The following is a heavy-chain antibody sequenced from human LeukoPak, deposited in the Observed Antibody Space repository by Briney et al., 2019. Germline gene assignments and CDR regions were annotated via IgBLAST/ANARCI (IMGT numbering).Heavy chain of an antibody. V-gene: IGHV3-21*01. CDR2: ISTSSSYI. CDR1: GFTFSSYS. Sequence: GGSLRLSCTASGFTFSSYSMNWVRQAPGKGLEWVSSISTSSSYIYYADSVKGRFTISRDNAKKSLYLQMNSLRADDTAVYYCARGASVVAGNDNAFDIWGQGTMVTVSS. CDR3: ARGASVVAGNDNAFDI. D-gene: IGHD6-19*01. J-gene: IGHJ3*02.